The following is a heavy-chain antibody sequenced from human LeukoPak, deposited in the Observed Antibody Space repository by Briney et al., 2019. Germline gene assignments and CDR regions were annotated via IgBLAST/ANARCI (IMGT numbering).Heavy chain of an antibody. D-gene: IGHD3-16*02. CDR2: ISAYNGNT. J-gene: IGHJ4*02. CDR3: ARDGTYYDYVWGSYRYTPSSYFDY. V-gene: IGHV1-18*01. Sequence: GASVKVSCKASGYTFTSYGISWVRQAPGQGLEWMGWISAYNGNTNYAQKLQGRVTMTTDTSTSTAYMELRSLRSDDTAVYYCARDGTYYDYVWGSYRYTPSSYFDYWGQGTLVTVSS. CDR1: GYTFTSYG.